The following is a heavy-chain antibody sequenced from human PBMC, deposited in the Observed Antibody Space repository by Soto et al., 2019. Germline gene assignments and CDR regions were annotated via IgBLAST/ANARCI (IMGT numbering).Heavy chain of an antibody. V-gene: IGHV3-21*01. CDR1: GFTFSSYS. CDR2: ISSSSSYI. CDR3: AREPPYSGSWDHDAFDI. Sequence: GGSLRLSCAASGFTFSSYSMNWVRQAPGKGLEWVSSISSSSSYIYYADSVKGRFTISRDNAKNSLYLQMNSLRAEDTAVYYCAREPPYSGSWDHDAFDIWGQGTMVTVSS. D-gene: IGHD6-13*01. J-gene: IGHJ3*02.